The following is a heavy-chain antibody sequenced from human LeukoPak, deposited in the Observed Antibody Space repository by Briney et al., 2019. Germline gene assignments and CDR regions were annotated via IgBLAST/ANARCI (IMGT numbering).Heavy chain of an antibody. D-gene: IGHD2-21*01. Sequence: GEALKISFKGSGYSFTSYWIGWVRPMPGKGLGWMGIIYPGDSDTRYSPSFQGQVTISADKSISTAYLQWSSLKASDTAMYYCARHGEPRNFDYWGQGTLVTVSS. CDR1: GYSFTSYW. CDR3: ARHGEPRNFDY. J-gene: IGHJ4*02. CDR2: IYPGDSDT. V-gene: IGHV5-51*01.